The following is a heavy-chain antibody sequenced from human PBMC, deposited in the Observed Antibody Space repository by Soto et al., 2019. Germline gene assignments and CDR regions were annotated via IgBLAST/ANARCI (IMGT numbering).Heavy chain of an antibody. D-gene: IGHD3-3*01. CDR1: GFTFGTYG. V-gene: IGHV3-23*01. Sequence: RRLSSAASGFTFGTYGMGWVRQAPGKGLEWVSTITGGNTYYAASVKGRFTISRDNYKNTLYLQMSSLRAEDTALYYCAKDKERGGYDSDFDSWGQGTLVT. CDR3: AKDKERGGYDSDFDS. CDR2: ITGGNT. J-gene: IGHJ4*02.